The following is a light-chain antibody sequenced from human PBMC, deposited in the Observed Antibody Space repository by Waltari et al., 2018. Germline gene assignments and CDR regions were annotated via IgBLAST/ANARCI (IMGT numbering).Light chain of an antibody. J-gene: IGKJ4*01. CDR1: QGISSY. CDR2: YAN. V-gene: IGKV1-13*02. CDR3: QQGNSYPLT. Sequence: IQMSQSPSSLSASVGDRVTITCRASQGISSYLNWYQQKPGKAPRLLIYYANSLASGVPSRFSGSGSGTEFTLTISSLQPEDFATYYCQQGNSYPLTFGGGTKVEIK.